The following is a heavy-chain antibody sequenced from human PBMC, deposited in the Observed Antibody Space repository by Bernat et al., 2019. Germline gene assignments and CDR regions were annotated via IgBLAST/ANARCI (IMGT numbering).Heavy chain of an antibody. CDR3: AKDPAKLLWFGELGAFDI. V-gene: IGHV3-30*18. Sequence: QVQLVESGGGVVQPGRSLRLSCAASGFTFSSYGMHWVRQAPGKGLEWVAVISHDGSNKYYADSVKGRFTISRDNSKNTLYLQMNSLRAEDTAVYYCAKDPAKLLWFGELGAFDIWGQGTMVTASS. CDR2: ISHDGSNK. J-gene: IGHJ3*02. CDR1: GFTFSSYG. D-gene: IGHD3-10*01.